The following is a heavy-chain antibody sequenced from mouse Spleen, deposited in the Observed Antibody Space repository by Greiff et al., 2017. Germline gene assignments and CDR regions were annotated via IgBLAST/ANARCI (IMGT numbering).Heavy chain of an antibody. CDR2: IDPSDSET. Sequence: QVQLQQPGAELVRPGSSVKLSCKASGYTFTSYWMHWVKQRPIQGLEWIGNIDPSDSETHYNQKFKDKATLTVDKSSSTAYMQLSSLTSEDSAVYYCARRTVVASTRYFDVWGAGTTVTVSS. D-gene: IGHD1-1*01. V-gene: IGHV1-52*01. CDR3: ARRTVVASTRYFDV. J-gene: IGHJ1*01. CDR1: GYTFTSYW.